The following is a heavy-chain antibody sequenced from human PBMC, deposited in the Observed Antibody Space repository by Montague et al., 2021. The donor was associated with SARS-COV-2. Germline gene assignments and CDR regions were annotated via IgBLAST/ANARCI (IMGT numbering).Heavy chain of an antibody. CDR3: ARAVSVRRAVNWFDP. CDR1: GGSMSDHY. V-gene: IGHV4-59*11. CDR2: IYYSGGI. J-gene: IGHJ5*02. D-gene: IGHD3-10*01. Sequence: SETLSLTCTVSGGSMSDHYWAWIRQPPGKGLEWLAYIYYSGGIXSXASXXXRVSMSVDTPKNQFSLKLTSVTAADTAVYYCARAVSVRRAVNWFDPWGQGTLVTVSS.